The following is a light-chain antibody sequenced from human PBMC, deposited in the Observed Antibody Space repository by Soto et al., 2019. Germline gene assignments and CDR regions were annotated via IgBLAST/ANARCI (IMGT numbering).Light chain of an antibody. Sequence: DIQMTQSPSSLSASVGDRVTITCQASQDISNSLNWYQQKPGKAPKLLIYETSNLETGFPSRFSGSGSGTDFTFTISSLQPEDIATYYCQQYAIHPRSPVGGGTKVEI. V-gene: IGKV1-33*01. CDR2: ETS. CDR1: QDISNS. J-gene: IGKJ4*01. CDR3: QQYAIHPRSP.